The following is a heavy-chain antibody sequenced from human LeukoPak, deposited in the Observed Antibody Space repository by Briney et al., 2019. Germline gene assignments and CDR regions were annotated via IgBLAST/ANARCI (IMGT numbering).Heavy chain of an antibody. CDR3: ARDGDDYGDYLFDY. CDR2: INPNSGGT. V-gene: IGHV1-2*02. D-gene: IGHD4-17*01. Sequence: ASVKVSCKASGYTFTGYYMHWVRQAPGQGLEWMGWINPNSGGTNYAQKFQGRVTMTRDTSISIAYMELSRLRSDDTAVYYCARDGDDYGDYLFDYWGQGTLVTVSS. CDR1: GYTFTGYY. J-gene: IGHJ4*02.